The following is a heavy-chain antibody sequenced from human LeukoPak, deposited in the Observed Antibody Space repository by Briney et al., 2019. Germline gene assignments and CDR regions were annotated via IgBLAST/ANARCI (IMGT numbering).Heavy chain of an antibody. V-gene: IGHV3-30-3*01. D-gene: IGHD3-22*01. CDR3: AKASAMIVVVSKHFDY. Sequence: PGGSLRLSCVASGFTFSSDAMHWVRQTPGKGLEWVAVISYDGNEKYQADSVKGRFTISRDNSKNTLYLQMNSLRAEDTAVYYCAKASAMIVVVSKHFDYWGQGTLVTVSS. J-gene: IGHJ4*02. CDR1: GFTFSSDA. CDR2: ISYDGNEK.